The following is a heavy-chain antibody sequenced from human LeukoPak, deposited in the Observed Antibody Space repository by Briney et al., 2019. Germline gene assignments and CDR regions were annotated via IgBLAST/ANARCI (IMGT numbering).Heavy chain of an antibody. CDR3: ARAMRPATPLGN. J-gene: IGHJ4*03. CDR1: GYTFTSYG. D-gene: IGHD2-15*01. V-gene: IGHV1-18*01. CDR2: ISAYNGNT. Sequence: ASVKVSCKASGYTFTSYGISWVRQAPGQGLEWMGWISAYNGNTNYAQKLQGRVTMTTDTSTSTAYMELRSLRSDDTAVYYCARAMRPATPLGNWGHGAPVTVSS.